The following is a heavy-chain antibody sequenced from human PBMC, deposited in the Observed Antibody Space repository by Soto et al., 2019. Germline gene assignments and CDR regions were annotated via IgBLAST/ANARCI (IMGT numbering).Heavy chain of an antibody. CDR1: GCTFSSYW. CDR2: IKQDGSEK. Sequence: PGGSLRLSCAASGCTFSSYWMSWVRQAPGKGLEWVANIKQDGSEKYYVDSVKGRFTISRDNAKNSLYLQMNSLRAEDTAVYYCASPSSSTTSYYYGMDVWGQGTTVTVSS. V-gene: IGHV3-7*05. J-gene: IGHJ6*02. CDR3: ASPSSSTTSYYYGMDV. D-gene: IGHD2-2*01.